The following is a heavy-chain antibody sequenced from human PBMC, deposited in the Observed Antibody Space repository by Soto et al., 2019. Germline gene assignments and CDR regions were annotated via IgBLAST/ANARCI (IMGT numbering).Heavy chain of an antibody. J-gene: IGHJ6*03. CDR3: ARGDCVGGTCYSLAGSFYYYMDV. CDR2: INSDGSVS. CDR1: GLTFSNYW. D-gene: IGHD2-15*01. Sequence: EVQLVESGGGLVQPGGSPRLSCAASGLTFSNYWMYWVRQAPGKGLEWVSRINSDGSVSSYADSVKGRLTISRDNVKNTLYLQMDSLRAEDTAVYYCARGDCVGGTCYSLAGSFYYYMDVWGKGTTVTVFS. V-gene: IGHV3-74*02.